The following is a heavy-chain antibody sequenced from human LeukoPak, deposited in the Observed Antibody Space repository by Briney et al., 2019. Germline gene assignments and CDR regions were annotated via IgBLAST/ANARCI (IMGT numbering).Heavy chain of an antibody. V-gene: IGHV3-30*18. J-gene: IGHJ4*02. CDR3: AKEDSTRRIDY. CDR2: VSFDGSKE. Sequence: GTSLRLSCAASGFTFMSYGMHWVRQAPGMGLEWVAVVSFDGSKEYYADSVKGRFAICRDNSENTLHLQMNSLRAEDTAVYYCAKEDSTRRIDYWGQGTLVTVSS. D-gene: IGHD6-13*01. CDR1: GFTFMSYG.